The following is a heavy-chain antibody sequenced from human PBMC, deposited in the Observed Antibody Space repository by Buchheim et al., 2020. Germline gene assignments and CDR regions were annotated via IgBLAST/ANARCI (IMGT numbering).Heavy chain of an antibody. CDR2: ISSSSSYI. CDR3: ARDRAYYDSSGYYDY. D-gene: IGHD3-22*01. V-gene: IGHV3-21*01. CDR1: GFTFSSYS. J-gene: IGHJ4*02. Sequence: EVQLVESGGGLVKPGGSLRLSCAASGFTFSSYSMNWVRQAPGKGLEWVSSISSSSSYIYYADSVKGRFNISRDNAKNSLYPQMNSLRAEDTAVYYCARDRAYYDSSGYYDYWGQGTL.